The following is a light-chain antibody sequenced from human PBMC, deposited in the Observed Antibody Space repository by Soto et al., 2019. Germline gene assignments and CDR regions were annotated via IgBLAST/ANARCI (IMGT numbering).Light chain of an antibody. CDR1: QSVSSN. CDR2: GAS. Sequence: EIVMTQSPATLSVSPGERATLSCRASQSVSSNLAWFQHKPGQAPRLLIYGASTRATGIPARFSGSGSGTEFTLTISSLQSEDFAAYYCQQYNNWTPEFTFGPGTKVDIK. CDR3: QQYNNWTPEFT. V-gene: IGKV3-15*01. J-gene: IGKJ3*01.